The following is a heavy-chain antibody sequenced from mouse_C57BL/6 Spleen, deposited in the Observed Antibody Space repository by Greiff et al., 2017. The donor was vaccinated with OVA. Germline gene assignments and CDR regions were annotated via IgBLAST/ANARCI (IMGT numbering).Heavy chain of an antibody. Sequence: EVQLQQSGPGLVKPSQSLSLTCSVTGYSITSGYYWNWIRQFPGNKLEWMGYISYDGSNNYNPSLKNRISITRDTSKNQFFLKLNSVTTEDTATYYCARDRVYSNYFDYWGQGTTLTVSS. J-gene: IGHJ2*01. V-gene: IGHV3-6*01. CDR1: GYSITSGYY. CDR3: ARDRVYSNYFDY. D-gene: IGHD2-5*01. CDR2: ISYDGSN.